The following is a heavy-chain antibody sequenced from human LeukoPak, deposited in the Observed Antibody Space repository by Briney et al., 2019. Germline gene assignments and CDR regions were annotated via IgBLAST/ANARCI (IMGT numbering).Heavy chain of an antibody. CDR1: GFSISSYY. J-gene: IGHJ5*01. V-gene: IGHV4-59*01. D-gene: IGHD2-2*01. CDR3: ARVPVVSNWFDY. CDR2: IYYSGST. Sequence: AETLSLTCTVSGFSISSYYWSWIRQPPGKGLEWIGDIYYSGSTNYNASLKRRVTISRDTSKKQFTMKLRSVTAADSGVYYCARVPVVSNWFDYWGQGTLVTVSS.